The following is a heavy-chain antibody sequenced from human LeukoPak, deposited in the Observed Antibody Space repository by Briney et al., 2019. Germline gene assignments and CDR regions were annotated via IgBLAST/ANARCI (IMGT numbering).Heavy chain of an antibody. V-gene: IGHV1-2*04. CDR3: ARMAYDILTGYFQPNWFDP. Sequence: ASVKVSCKASGYTFTSYYMHWVRQAPGQGLEWMGWINPNSGGTNYAQKFQGWVTMTRDTSISTAYMELSRLRSDDTAVYYCARMAYDILTGYFQPNWFDPWGQGTLVTVSS. D-gene: IGHD3-9*01. J-gene: IGHJ5*02. CDR1: GYTFTSYY. CDR2: INPNSGGT.